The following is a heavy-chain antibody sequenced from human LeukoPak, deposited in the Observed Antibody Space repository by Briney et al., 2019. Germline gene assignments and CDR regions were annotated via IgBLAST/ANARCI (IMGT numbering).Heavy chain of an antibody. CDR3: ARGGYYMDV. J-gene: IGHJ6*03. CDR2: IYYSGST. Sequence: PSETLSLTCTVSGGSISSYYWSWIRQPPAKRLEWIGYIYYSGSTNYNPSLKSRVTISVDTSKNQFSLKLSSVTAADTAVYYCARGGYYMDVWGKGTTVTVSS. V-gene: IGHV4-59*01. CDR1: GGSISSYY.